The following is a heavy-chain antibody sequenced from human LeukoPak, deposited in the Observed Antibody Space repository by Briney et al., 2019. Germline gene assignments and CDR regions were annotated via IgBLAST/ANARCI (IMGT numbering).Heavy chain of an antibody. J-gene: IGHJ5*02. Sequence: PSETLSLTCAVYGGSFSGYYWSWIRQPPGKGLEWIGEINHSGSTNYNPSLKSRVTISVDTSKNQFSLKLSSVTAADTAVYYCARETHYYDSSGYYSRWFDPWGQGTLVTVSS. CDR2: INHSGST. D-gene: IGHD3-22*01. CDR1: GGSFSGYY. CDR3: ARETHYYDSSGYYSRWFDP. V-gene: IGHV4-34*01.